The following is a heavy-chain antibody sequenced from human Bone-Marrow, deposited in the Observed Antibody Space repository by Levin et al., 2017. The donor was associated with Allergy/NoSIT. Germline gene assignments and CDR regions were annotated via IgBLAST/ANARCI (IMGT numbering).Heavy chain of an antibody. Sequence: GGSLRLSCAASGFTFSSYGMHWVRQAPGKGLEWVAVIWYDGSNKYYADSVKGRFTISRDNSKNTLYLQMNSLRAEDTAVYYCARGGDYYDSRVFDYWGQGTLVTVSS. CDR1: GFTFSSYG. CDR2: IWYDGSNK. CDR3: ARGGDYYDSRVFDY. D-gene: IGHD3-22*01. J-gene: IGHJ4*02. V-gene: IGHV3-33*01.